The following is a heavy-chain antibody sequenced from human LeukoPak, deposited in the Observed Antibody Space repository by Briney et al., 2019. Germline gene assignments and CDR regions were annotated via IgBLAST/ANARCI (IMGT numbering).Heavy chain of an antibody. Sequence: GGSLRLSCAASGFTFSSYSMNWVRQAPGKGLEWVSSISSSSSYIYYADSVKGRFTISRDNAKNSLYLQMNSLRAEDTAVYYCARAPVKPAAILRILGYWGQGTLVTVSS. CDR1: GFTFSSYS. D-gene: IGHD2-2*01. J-gene: IGHJ4*02. CDR3: ARAPVKPAAILRILGY. V-gene: IGHV3-21*01. CDR2: ISSSSSYI.